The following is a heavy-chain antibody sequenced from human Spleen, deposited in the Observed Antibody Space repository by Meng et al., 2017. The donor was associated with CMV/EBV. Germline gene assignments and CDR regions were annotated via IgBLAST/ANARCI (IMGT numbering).Heavy chain of an antibody. D-gene: IGHD2-21*01. V-gene: IGHV1-69*05. CDR3: ARALYCGGDCYPPEGFDY. Sequence: TFSSYAISWVRQAPGQGLEWMGGIIPILGTANYAQKSQGRVTITTDESTSTAYMELSSLRSEDTAVYYCARALYCGGDCYPPEGFDYWGQGTLVTVSS. CDR1: TFSSYA. J-gene: IGHJ4*02. CDR2: IIPILGTA.